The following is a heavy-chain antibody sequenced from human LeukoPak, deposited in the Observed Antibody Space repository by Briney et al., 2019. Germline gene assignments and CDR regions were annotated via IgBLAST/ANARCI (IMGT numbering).Heavy chain of an antibody. J-gene: IGHJ4*02. CDR2: INWNGGST. CDR1: GFTFDDYG. V-gene: IGHV3-20*04. Sequence: TGGSLRLSCAASGFTFDDYGMSWVRQAPGKGLEWVSGINWNGGSTVYADSVKGRFTISRDNAKNSLYLQVNSLRAEDTALYYCARGIYCSSTSCYFRDLDTFDYWGQGTLVTVSS. CDR3: ARGIYCSSTSCYFRDLDTFDY. D-gene: IGHD2-2*01.